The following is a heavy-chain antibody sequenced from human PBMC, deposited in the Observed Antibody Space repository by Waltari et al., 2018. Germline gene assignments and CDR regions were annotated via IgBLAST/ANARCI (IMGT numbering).Heavy chain of an antibody. CDR1: GYTFTDYY. Sequence: EVQLVQSGAEVKKPGATVKISCKVSGYTFTDYYIHWVHQAPGKGLEWMGLVDPEDGETRYAEKFQCRVTITADTSTDTAYMELSSLRSEDTAVYYCARVGGEGVAAAGTFPRDAFDIWGQGTMVTVSS. CDR2: VDPEDGET. J-gene: IGHJ3*02. D-gene: IGHD6-13*01. CDR3: ARVGGEGVAAAGTFPRDAFDI. V-gene: IGHV1-69-2*01.